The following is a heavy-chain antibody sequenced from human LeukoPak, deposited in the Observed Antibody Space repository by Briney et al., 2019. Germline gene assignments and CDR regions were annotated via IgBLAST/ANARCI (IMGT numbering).Heavy chain of an antibody. V-gene: IGHV4-39*01. CDR1: GGSLGPCYY. CDR3: ARLYYGGNSGSDY. J-gene: IGHJ4*02. CDR2: FYYGGTT. Sequence: SETLSLTCTVSGGSLGPCYYWGWIRQPPGKGLEWIGTFYYGGTTFYSPSLKSRVTISGDTSKDQFSLKLSSVTAADTAVYYCARLYYGGNSGSDYWGQGTLVTVSS. D-gene: IGHD4-23*01.